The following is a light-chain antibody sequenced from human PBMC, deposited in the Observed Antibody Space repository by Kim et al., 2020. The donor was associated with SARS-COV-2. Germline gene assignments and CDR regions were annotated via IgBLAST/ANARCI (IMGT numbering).Light chain of an antibody. CDR2: DAS. CDR3: QQYNSYST. Sequence: DIQMTQSPSTLSASVGERVTVTCRASQSIGSWLAWYQQKPGKAPKLLIYDASSLESGVQSRFSGSGSGTEFTLTISSLQPDGFATYYCQQYNSYSTFGQGTKVDIK. CDR1: QSIGSW. J-gene: IGKJ1*01. V-gene: IGKV1-5*01.